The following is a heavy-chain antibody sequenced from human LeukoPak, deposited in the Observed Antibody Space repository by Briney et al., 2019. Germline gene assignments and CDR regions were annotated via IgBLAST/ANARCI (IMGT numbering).Heavy chain of an antibody. J-gene: IGHJ4*02. Sequence: GGSLRLSCAASGFTVSSNYMSWVRQAPGKGLEWVSVIYSGGSTYYADSVKGRFTISRDNSKNTLYLQMNSLRAEDTAVYYCVPYYYDSSGYYPVGYWGQGTLVTVSS. D-gene: IGHD3-22*01. V-gene: IGHV3-53*01. CDR2: IYSGGST. CDR3: VPYYYDSSGYYPVGY. CDR1: GFTVSSNY.